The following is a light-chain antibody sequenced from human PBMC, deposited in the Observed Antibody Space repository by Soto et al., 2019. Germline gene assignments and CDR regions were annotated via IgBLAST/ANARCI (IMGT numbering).Light chain of an antibody. V-gene: IGKV1-5*03. CDR3: QQYGSSPWT. Sequence: DIQMTQSPSTLSASVGDRVTITCRASQSISSWLAWYQQKPGKAPKLLIYKASTLKSGVPSRFSGSGSGTDFTLTISRLEPEDFAVYYCQQYGSSPWTFGQGTTGDIK. CDR1: QSISSW. CDR2: KAS. J-gene: IGKJ1*01.